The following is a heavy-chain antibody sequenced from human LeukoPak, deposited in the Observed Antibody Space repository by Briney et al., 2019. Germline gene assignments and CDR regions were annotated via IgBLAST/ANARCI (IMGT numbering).Heavy chain of an antibody. D-gene: IGHD3-16*01. CDR2: IYPGDSDT. J-gene: IGHJ4*02. V-gene: IGHV5-51*01. Sequence: GESLQISCKGSGYRFTSYWIGWVRQMPGKGLEWMGIIYPGDSDTRYSPSFQGQVTISADKSISTAYLQWSSLKASDTAMYYCARRRPYYDYVWGTFDYWGQGTLVTVSS. CDR3: ARRRPYYDYVWGTFDY. CDR1: GYRFTSYW.